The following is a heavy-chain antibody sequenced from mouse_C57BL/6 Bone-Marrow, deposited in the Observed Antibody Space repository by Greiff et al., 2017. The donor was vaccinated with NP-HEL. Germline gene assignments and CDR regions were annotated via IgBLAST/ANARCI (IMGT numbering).Heavy chain of an antibody. CDR1: GYTFTNYW. CDR2: IYPGGGYT. D-gene: IGHD1-1*01. CDR3: ARLYYGSTYYAMDY. V-gene: IGHV1-63*01. Sequence: VKLQESGAELVRPGTSVKMSCKASGYTFTNYWIGWAKQRPGHGLEWIGDIYPGGGYTNYNEKFKGKATLTADKSSSTAYMQFSSLTSEDSAIYYCARLYYGSTYYAMDYWGQGTSVTVSS. J-gene: IGHJ4*01.